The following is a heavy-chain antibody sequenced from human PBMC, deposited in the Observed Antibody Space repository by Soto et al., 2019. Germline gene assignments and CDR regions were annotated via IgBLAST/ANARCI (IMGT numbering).Heavy chain of an antibody. V-gene: IGHV1-8*01. J-gene: IGHJ5*02. D-gene: IGHD3-3*01. CDR1: GYTFTSYD. CDR3: ATTGDYDFWSGYYDLNWFDP. Sequence: ASVKVSCKASGYTFTSYDINWVRQATGQGLEWMGWMNPNSGNTGYAQKFQGRVTMTRNTSISTAYMELGSLTSEDTAVYYCATTGDYDFWSGYYDLNWFDPWGQGTLVTVSS. CDR2: MNPNSGNT.